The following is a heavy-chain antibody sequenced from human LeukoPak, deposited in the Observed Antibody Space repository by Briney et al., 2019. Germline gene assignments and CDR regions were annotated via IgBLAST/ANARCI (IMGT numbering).Heavy chain of an antibody. CDR3: AKDLNARGGQDYPFLTGY. D-gene: IGHD7-27*01. V-gene: IGHV3-23*01. Sequence: GGSLRLSCAASGFTLSSYAMSWVRQAPGKGLEWVSAISGSGGSTYYADSVKGRFTISRDNSKNTPYLQMNSLRAEDTAVYYCAKDLNARGGQDYPFLTGYWGQGTLVTVSS. J-gene: IGHJ4*02. CDR2: ISGSGGST. CDR1: GFTLSSYA.